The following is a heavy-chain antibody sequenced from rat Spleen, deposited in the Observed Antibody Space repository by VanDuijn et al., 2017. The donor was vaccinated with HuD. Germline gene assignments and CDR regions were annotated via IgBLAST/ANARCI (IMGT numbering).Heavy chain of an antibody. D-gene: IGHD1-4*01. CDR1: GFTFSDYY. J-gene: IGHJ2*01. CDR2: IRYDGGRI. CDR3: SRHWYNFYCDY. V-gene: IGHV5-29*01. Sequence: EVQLVESDGDLVQPGRSLKLSCAASGFTFSDYYMAWVRQAPTKGLEWVATIRYDGGRIFYRDSVKGRFTISRDNAKSSLYLQMDGLRSEDTATYFGSRHWYNFYCDYWSQGVMDPVCS.